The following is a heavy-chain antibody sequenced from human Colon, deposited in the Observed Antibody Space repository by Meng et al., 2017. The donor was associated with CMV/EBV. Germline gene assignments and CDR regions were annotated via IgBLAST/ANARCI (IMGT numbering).Heavy chain of an antibody. Sequence: ASVKVSCKASGYTFTGYYMHWVRQAPGQGLEWMGWINPNSGGTNYAQKFQGRVTMTRDTSISTAYMELSRLRSDDTAVYYCVSEARSGYDYDYYYYYGMDVWGQGTTVTVSS. CDR1: GYTFTGYY. V-gene: IGHV1-2*02. CDR3: VSEARSGYDYDYYYYYGMDV. J-gene: IGHJ6*02. D-gene: IGHD5-12*01. CDR2: INPNSGGT.